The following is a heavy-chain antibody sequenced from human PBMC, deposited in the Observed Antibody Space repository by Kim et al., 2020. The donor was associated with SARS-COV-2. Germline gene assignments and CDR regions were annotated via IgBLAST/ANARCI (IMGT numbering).Heavy chain of an antibody. Sequence: SETLSLTCFVSGGSISSNSVYWGWIRQPPGKGLEWIGSIYYSGSTYYTPSLRSRVTISVDTSKNQLSLKLTSVTAADTAVYYCARHWGAGQLNMWGQGTLVTVSS. CDR3: ARHWGAGQLNM. CDR2: IYYSGST. V-gene: IGHV4-39*01. CDR1: GGSISSNSVY. J-gene: IGHJ4*02. D-gene: IGHD3-16*01.